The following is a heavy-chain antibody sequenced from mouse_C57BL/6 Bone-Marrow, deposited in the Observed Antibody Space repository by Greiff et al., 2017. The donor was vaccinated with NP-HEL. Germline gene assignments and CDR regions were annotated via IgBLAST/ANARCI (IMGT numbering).Heavy chain of an antibody. Sequence: QVQLQQSGAELVRPGTSVKVSCKASGYAFTNYLIEWVKQRPGQGLEWIGVINPGSGGTNYNEKFKGKATLTADKSSSTAYMQLSGLTSEDSAVYFCARFSFMDYWGQGTSVTVSS. D-gene: IGHD6-2*01. J-gene: IGHJ4*01. CDR3: ARFSFMDY. CDR2: INPGSGGT. V-gene: IGHV1-54*01. CDR1: GYAFTNYL.